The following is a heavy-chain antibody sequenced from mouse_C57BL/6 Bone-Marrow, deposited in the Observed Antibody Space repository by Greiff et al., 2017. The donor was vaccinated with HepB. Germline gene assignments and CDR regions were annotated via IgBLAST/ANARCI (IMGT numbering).Heavy chain of an antibody. CDR1: GYTFTSYW. D-gene: IGHD1-1*01. V-gene: IGHV1-50*01. J-gene: IGHJ3*01. CDR3: ARDYYGPAWFAY. Sequence: QVQLQQPGAELVKPGASVKLSCKASGYTFTSYWMQWVKQRPGQGLEWIGEIDPSDSYTNYNQKFKGKATLTVDTSSSTAYMQLSSLTSEDSAVYYCARDYYGPAWFAYWGQGTLVTVSA. CDR2: IDPSDSYT.